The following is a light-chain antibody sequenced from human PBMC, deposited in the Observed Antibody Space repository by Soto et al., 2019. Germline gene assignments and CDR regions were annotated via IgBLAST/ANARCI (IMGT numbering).Light chain of an antibody. J-gene: IGKJ1*01. Sequence: IVVTNSAVALSLSPGEMATLSCRAIKGVRSGDLSWAQQQPGQAPGLILYGAYRRATGIRDRVSGSGCGSGIALTISIMGLEDVDVSVCFRYRSSPPWTFGQGTKVDIK. CDR1: KGVRSGD. CDR3: FRYRSSPPWT. CDR2: GAY. V-gene: IGKV3-20*01.